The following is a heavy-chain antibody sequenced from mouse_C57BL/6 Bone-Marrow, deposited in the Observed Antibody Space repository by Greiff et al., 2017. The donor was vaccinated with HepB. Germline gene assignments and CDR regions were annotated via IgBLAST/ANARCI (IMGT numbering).Heavy chain of an antibody. V-gene: IGHV5-4*01. Sequence: EVKLVESGGGLVKPGGSLKLSCAASGFTFSSYAMSWVRQTPEKRLEWVATISDGGSYTYYPDNVKGRFTISRDNAKNNLYLQMSHLKSEDTAMYYCARDLYYDYDKVMDYWGQGTTLTVSS. D-gene: IGHD2-4*01. CDR3: ARDLYYDYDKVMDY. J-gene: IGHJ2*01. CDR2: ISDGGSYT. CDR1: GFTFSSYA.